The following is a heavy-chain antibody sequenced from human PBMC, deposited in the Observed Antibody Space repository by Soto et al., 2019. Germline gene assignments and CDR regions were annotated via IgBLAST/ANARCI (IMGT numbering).Heavy chain of an antibody. V-gene: IGHV4-30-4*01. J-gene: IGHJ4*02. Sequence: SETLSLTYTVSGGSISSGDYYWSWIRQPPGKGLEWIGYIYYSGSTYYNPSLKSRVTISVDTSKNQFSLKLSSVTAADTAVYYCARVSTASVDTAMVTGSADRYFDYWGQGTLVTVSS. CDR1: GGSISSGDYY. CDR3: ARVSTASVDTAMVTGSADRYFDY. CDR2: IYYSGST. D-gene: IGHD5-18*01.